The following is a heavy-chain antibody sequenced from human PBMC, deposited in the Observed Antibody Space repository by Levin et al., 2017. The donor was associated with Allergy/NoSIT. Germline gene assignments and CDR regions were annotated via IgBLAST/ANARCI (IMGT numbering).Heavy chain of an antibody. CDR2: IYYSGST. V-gene: IGHV4-39*01. D-gene: IGHD4-17*01. CDR1: GGSISSSTYY. CDR3: ARLTDYGDYSSLWYFDL. J-gene: IGHJ2*01. Sequence: SQTLSLPCTVSGGSISSSTYYWGWIRQPPGKGLEWIGSIYYSGSTYYNPSLKSRVTISVDTSKNQFSLKLSSVTAADTAVYYCARLTDYGDYSSLWYFDLWGRGTLVTVSS.